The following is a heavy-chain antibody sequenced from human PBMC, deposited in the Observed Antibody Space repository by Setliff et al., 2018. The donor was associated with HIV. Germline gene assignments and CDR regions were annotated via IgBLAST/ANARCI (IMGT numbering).Heavy chain of an antibody. CDR2: IFYSETS. Sequence: SETLSLTCSVSGGSISSRTHYWGWMRQPPGKGLEWIASIFYSETSYYNPSLEGRVTISIDRSKNQFSLTLTSVTAADTAVYYCARGRGRAAVGPMNRYYYYGMDVWGQGTTVTVSS. J-gene: IGHJ6*02. D-gene: IGHD6-13*01. V-gene: IGHV4-39*07. CDR3: ARGRGRAAVGPMNRYYYYGMDV. CDR1: GGSISSRTHY.